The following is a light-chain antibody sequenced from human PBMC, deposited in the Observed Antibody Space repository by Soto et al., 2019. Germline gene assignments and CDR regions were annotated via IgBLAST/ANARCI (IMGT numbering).Light chain of an antibody. CDR3: QQYNNWPPLT. J-gene: IGKJ4*01. V-gene: IGKV1-17*01. CDR1: QGIRND. CDR2: RAS. Sequence: DIQMTQSPSTLSASVGDRVTITCRASQGIRNDLGWYQQKPGNAPKLLIYRASNLQGGVPSRFGGTGSGTEFTLTISGLQPDDFAVYYCQQYNNWPPLTFGGGTKVDIK.